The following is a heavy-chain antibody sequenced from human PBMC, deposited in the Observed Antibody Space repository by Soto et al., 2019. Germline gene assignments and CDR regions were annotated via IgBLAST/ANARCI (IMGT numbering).Heavy chain of an antibody. CDR2: INHSGST. J-gene: IGHJ3*02. D-gene: IGHD4-17*01. Sequence: QVQLQQWGAGLLKPSETLSLTCAVYGGSFSGYYWSWIRQPPGKGLEWLGEINHSGSTNYNPSLKSRVTTSVDTSKNQFSLKLSSVTAADTAVYYCAREPYGDRNDAFDIWGQGTMVTVSS. V-gene: IGHV4-34*01. CDR1: GGSFSGYY. CDR3: AREPYGDRNDAFDI.